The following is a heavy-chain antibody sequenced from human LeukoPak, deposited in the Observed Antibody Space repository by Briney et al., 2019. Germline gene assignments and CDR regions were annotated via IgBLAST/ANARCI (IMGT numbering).Heavy chain of an antibody. CDR1: GFTFSSYN. D-gene: IGHD3-16*02. CDR3: ARDLLGYNYYYMDV. J-gene: IGHJ6*03. V-gene: IGHV3-21*01. CDR2: ISSSNSYI. Sequence: GSLRLSCAASGFTFSSYNMNWVRQAPGKGLEWVSSISSSNSYIYYADSVKGRFTISRDNAKNSLYLQMNSLRAEDTAVYYCARDLLGYNYYYMDVWGKGTTVTVSS.